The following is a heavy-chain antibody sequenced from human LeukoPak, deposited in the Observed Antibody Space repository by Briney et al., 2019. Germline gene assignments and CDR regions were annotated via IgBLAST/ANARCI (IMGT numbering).Heavy chain of an antibody. J-gene: IGHJ4*02. CDR2: ITSDGSNI. CDR1: GFTFSNFW. V-gene: IGHV3-74*01. CDR3: ARGGHSSFDY. D-gene: IGHD3-16*01. Sequence: GGSLRLSCAASGFTFSNFWLHWVRQAPGKGLEWVSRITSDGSNINYADSVQGRFTISRDNAKNTLYLQMNSLRAEDMAVYYCARGGHSSFDYWGQGALVTVSS.